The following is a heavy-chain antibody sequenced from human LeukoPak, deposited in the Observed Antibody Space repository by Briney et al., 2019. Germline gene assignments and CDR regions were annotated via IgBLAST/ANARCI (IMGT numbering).Heavy chain of an antibody. D-gene: IGHD3-10*01. Sequence: SETLSLTCTVSGGSISSYYWSWIRQPPGKELEWIGYIYYSGSTNYNPSLKSRVTISVDTSKNQFSLKLSSVTAADTAVYYCASDLYYYGSGSTTSPYWGQGTLVTVSS. CDR1: GGSISSYY. J-gene: IGHJ4*02. CDR2: IYYSGST. V-gene: IGHV4-59*01. CDR3: ASDLYYYGSGSTTSPY.